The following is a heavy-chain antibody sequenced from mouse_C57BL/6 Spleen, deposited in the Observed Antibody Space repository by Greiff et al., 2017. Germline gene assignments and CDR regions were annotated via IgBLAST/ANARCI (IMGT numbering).Heavy chain of an antibody. D-gene: IGHD2-1*01. CDR1: GYTFTSYT. Sequence: VQRVESGAELARPGASVKMSCKASGYTFTSYTMHWVKQRPGQGLEWIGYINPSSGYTKYNQKFKDKATLTADKSSSPAYMQLSSLTSEDSAVYYCARGSTPGAMDYWGQGTSVTVSS. V-gene: IGHV1-4*01. CDR2: INPSSGYT. J-gene: IGHJ4*01. CDR3: ARGSTPGAMDY.